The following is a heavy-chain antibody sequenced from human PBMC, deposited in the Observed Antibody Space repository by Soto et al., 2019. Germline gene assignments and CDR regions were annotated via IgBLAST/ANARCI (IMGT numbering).Heavy chain of an antibody. V-gene: IGHV6-1*01. CDR2: TYYRSKWSS. D-gene: IGHD4-4*01. J-gene: IGHJ4*02. CDR3: VRMHGSNWYFDY. Sequence: SQTLSLTCAISGDSVSNNGASWGWFRQSPSRGLEWLGRTYYRSKWSSDYAVSVTGRITITPDTSKNQFSLHLNSVTPGDTAVYYCVRMHGSNWYFDYWGQGTLVTVSS. CDR1: GDSVSNNGAS.